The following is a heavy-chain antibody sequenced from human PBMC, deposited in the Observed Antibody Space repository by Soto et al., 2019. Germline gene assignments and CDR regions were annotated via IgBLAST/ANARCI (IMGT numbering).Heavy chain of an antibody. Sequence: PGGSQRLSCTASGFTFSSYAMSWVRQAPGKGLEWVSAISGSGGSTYYADSVKGRFTISRDNSKNTLYLQMNSLRAEDTAVYYCAKDVVVVPAAPDYWGQGTLVTVSS. CDR2: ISGSGGST. CDR1: GFTFSSYA. CDR3: AKDVVVVPAAPDY. J-gene: IGHJ4*02. V-gene: IGHV3-23*01. D-gene: IGHD2-2*01.